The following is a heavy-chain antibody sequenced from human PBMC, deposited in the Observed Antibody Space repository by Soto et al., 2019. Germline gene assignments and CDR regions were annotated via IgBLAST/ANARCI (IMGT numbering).Heavy chain of an antibody. Sequence: QLQLQESGPGLVKPSETLSLTCTVSGDSVSSDSYYWSWIRQPPGKRLEWIGYISHSGSTSYNPSPQSRVSMSIDTSKNQFFLELSSVTAADTAIYYCAREGGVLRLSNWLDPSGQGTLVTVSA. CDR2: ISHSGST. D-gene: IGHD3-3*01. CDR1: GDSVSSDSYY. V-gene: IGHV4-61*01. J-gene: IGHJ5*02. CDR3: AREGGVLRLSNWLDP.